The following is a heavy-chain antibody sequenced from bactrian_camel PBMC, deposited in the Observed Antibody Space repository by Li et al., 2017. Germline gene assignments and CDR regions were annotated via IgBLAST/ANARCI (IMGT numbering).Heavy chain of an antibody. CDR3: APDAGQSRCSNGFYYCA. Sequence: HVQLVESGGKSVQAGGTLTISCTASGFTLSTSDMGWYRQAAGNECEMVSRISVRGETEYAASVKARFTISHDNAKNTLLLQMSDLKPEDTAVYYCAPDAGQSRCSNGFYYCAWGEGTQVTVS. J-gene: IGHJ4*01. CDR1: GFTLSTSD. D-gene: IGHD3*01. V-gene: IGHV3S57*01. CDR2: ISVRGET.